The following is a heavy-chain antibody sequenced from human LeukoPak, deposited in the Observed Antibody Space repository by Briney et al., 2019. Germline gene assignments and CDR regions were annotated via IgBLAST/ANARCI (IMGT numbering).Heavy chain of an antibody. CDR3: AREKGYCSGGSCYSYGMDV. Sequence: PGGSLRLSCAASGFTFSNYWMSWVRQAPGKGLEWVSVIYSGGSTYYADSVKGRFTISRDNSKNTLYLQMNSLRAEDTAVYYCAREKGYCSGGSCYSYGMDVWGQGTTVTVSS. D-gene: IGHD2-15*01. J-gene: IGHJ6*02. V-gene: IGHV3-66*01. CDR1: GFTFSNYW. CDR2: IYSGGST.